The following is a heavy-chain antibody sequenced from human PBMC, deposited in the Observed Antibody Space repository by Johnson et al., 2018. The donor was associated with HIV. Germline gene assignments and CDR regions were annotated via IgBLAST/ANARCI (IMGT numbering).Heavy chain of an antibody. CDR3: AKDPYSGSPIDI. Sequence: VQLVESGGGLVQPGGSLRLSCAASGFTVSSNSMTWVRQAPGKGLEWVSLIYRGGSTYYADSVKGRFTISRDNSKNTLYLQMNSLRAEDTAVYYCAKDPYSGSPIDIWGQGTMVTVSS. D-gene: IGHD1-26*01. J-gene: IGHJ3*02. V-gene: IGHV3-66*01. CDR2: IYRGGST. CDR1: GFTVSSNS.